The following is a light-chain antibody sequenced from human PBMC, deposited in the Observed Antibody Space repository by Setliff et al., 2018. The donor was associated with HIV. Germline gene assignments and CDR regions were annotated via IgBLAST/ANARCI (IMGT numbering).Light chain of an antibody. V-gene: IGKV3-15*01. Sequence: EIVMTQSPATLSMSPGERATLSCRASQSVSSNLAWYQQKPGQAPRLLIYDASTRATDIPATFSGSGSGTEFTLTISSLQSEDFAVYFCQQYNNWPLAFGQGTRLEIK. CDR2: DAS. CDR3: QQYNNWPLA. CDR1: QSVSSN. J-gene: IGKJ5*01.